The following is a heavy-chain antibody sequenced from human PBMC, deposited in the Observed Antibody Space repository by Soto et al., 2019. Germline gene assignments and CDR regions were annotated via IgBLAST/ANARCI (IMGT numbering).Heavy chain of an antibody. CDR3: AGALENPYFYYGLNV. D-gene: IGHD1-1*01. V-gene: IGHV3-30*03. CDR2: TTYDGGIK. J-gene: IGHJ6*02. Sequence: GGSLRLSFAASGFSFSSYGMEWVRLAPGKGLEWVAATTYDGGIKHYVDSVKGRFTISRDNSKNTLYLQMNSLRVEDTATYYCAGALENPYFYYGLNVWGQGTTVTVS. CDR1: GFSFSSYG.